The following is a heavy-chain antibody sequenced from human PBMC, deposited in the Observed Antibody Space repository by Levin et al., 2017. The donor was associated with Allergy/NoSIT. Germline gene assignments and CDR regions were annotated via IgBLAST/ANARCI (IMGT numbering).Heavy chain of an antibody. J-gene: IGHJ6*02. CDR1: GFSLSTTGMR. Sequence: SGPTLVKPTQTLTLTCTFSGFSLSTTGMRVNWIRPPPGKALEWLARIDWDDDKFYSPSLKTRLTISKDTSKDQVVLTMTNMDPVDTATYYCARIIAWELGMDVWGQGTTVTVSS. V-gene: IGHV2-70*04. CDR3: ARIIAWELGMDV. D-gene: IGHD1-26*01. CDR2: IDWDDDK.